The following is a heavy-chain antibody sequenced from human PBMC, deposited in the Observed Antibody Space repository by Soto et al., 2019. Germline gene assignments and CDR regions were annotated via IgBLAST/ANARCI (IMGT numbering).Heavy chain of an antibody. CDR3: AHGSGWLSDY. CDR2: IYWDDDN. CDR1: GFSLTSTAVG. J-gene: IGHJ4*02. D-gene: IGHD6-19*01. Sequence: QITLKESGTTLVKPTQTLTLTCSFSGFSLTSTAVGVNWIRQPPGKALEWLALIYWDDDNHFSPSLKSRLSVTKDTSKTQVVLTMTNMDPVDTATYYCAHGSGWLSDYWGQGILVTVSS. V-gene: IGHV2-5*02.